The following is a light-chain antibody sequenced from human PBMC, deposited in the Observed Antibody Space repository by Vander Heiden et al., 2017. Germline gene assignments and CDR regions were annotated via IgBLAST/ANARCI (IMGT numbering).Light chain of an antibody. CDR2: DDS. V-gene: IGLV3-21*02. CDR1: NMGSKR. J-gene: IGLJ2*01. CDR3: QVWDSSSDHVV. Sequence: SYVLTQPPSVSVAPRQTARISCGGNNMGSKRVHWYQQKPGQAPVLVVYDDSDRPSGIPERFSGSNSGNTATLTISRVEAGDEADYYCQVWDSSSDHVVFGGGTKLTVL.